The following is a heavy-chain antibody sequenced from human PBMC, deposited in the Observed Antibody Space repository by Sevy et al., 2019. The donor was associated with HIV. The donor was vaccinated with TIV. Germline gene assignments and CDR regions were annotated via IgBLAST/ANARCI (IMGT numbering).Heavy chain of an antibody. CDR2: ISSGGTT. Sequence: GGSLRLSCAASGLSFSIYAMTWVRQAPGKGLEWVSEISSGGTTYYADSVKGRLTISRDNSKNMVYLQMSRLSAEDTAVYYCAKEEYYDFRGAFHTWGQGTMVTVSS. V-gene: IGHV3-23*01. CDR1: GLSFSIYA. J-gene: IGHJ3*02. D-gene: IGHD3-3*01. CDR3: AKEEYYDFRGAFHT.